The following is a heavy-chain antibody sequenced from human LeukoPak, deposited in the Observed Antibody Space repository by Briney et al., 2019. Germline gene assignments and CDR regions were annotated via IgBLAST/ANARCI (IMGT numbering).Heavy chain of an antibody. CDR3: ARGTVYWYYYYYYMDV. Sequence: ASVKVSCKASGYTFTSYYMHWVRQAPGQGLEWMGIINPSGGSTSYAQKFRGRVTMTRDMSTSTVYMELSSLRSEDTAVYYCARGTVYWYYYYYYMDVWGKGTTVTVSS. CDR1: GYTFTSYY. CDR2: INPSGGST. J-gene: IGHJ6*03. D-gene: IGHD1-26*01. V-gene: IGHV1-46*01.